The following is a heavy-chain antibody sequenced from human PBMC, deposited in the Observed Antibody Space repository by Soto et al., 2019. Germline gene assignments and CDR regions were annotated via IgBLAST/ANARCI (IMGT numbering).Heavy chain of an antibody. J-gene: IGHJ4*02. D-gene: IGHD2-15*01. V-gene: IGHV2-5*02. CDR2: IFWDDDR. Sequence: QITLRESGPTLVSPTQTLTLTCTVSGFSLSTTGVSVGWIRQPPGKALEWLALIFWDDDRRYSPSLKSRLTITQDTSKNQVVLTMTNIDPVDTATYYCAHRLRYCTGGSCYSFHYLDSWGQGTRVTVSS. CDR3: AHRLRYCTGGSCYSFHYLDS. CDR1: GFSLSTTGVS.